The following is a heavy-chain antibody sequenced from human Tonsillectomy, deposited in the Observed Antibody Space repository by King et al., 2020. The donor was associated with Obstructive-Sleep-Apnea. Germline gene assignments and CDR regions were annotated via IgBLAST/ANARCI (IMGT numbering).Heavy chain of an antibody. CDR3: ARELIGTTGHGMDV. Sequence: VQLVQSGGGLVQPGGSLRLSCAASGFTFRSYWMHWVRQAPGKGLMWVSRINSDGSSTSYADYVKGRFTISRDNAKNTLHLQMNSLRAEDTAVYYCARELIGTTGHGMDVWGQGTTVTVSS. D-gene: IGHD1-20*01. J-gene: IGHJ6*02. CDR2: INSDGSST. V-gene: IGHV3-74*01. CDR1: GFTFRSYW.